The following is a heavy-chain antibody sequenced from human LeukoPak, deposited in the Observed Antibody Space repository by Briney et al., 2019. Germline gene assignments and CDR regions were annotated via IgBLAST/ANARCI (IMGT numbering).Heavy chain of an antibody. CDR2: IYWDDDR. CDR3: AHRKNYYDSSVFDN. Sequence: KLSGPTLVNPTQTLTLTCTFSGFSLNTRGVGVGWIRQPPGRALEWLALIYWDDDRRYSPSLKSRLTITKDTSKNQVVLTMTNMDPVDTATYFCAHRKNYYDSSVFDNWGQGTLATVSS. D-gene: IGHD3-22*01. CDR1: GFSLNTRGVG. V-gene: IGHV2-5*02. J-gene: IGHJ4*02.